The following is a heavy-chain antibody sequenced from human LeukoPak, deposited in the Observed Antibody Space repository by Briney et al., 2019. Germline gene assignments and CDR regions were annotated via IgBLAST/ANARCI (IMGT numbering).Heavy chain of an antibody. Sequence: GEPLKISCKGSGYSFTNYWIGWVRQMPGKGLEWMGIIYPGDSDTRYSPSFQGPVTISADKSIRPAYLQWSSLKASDTAMYYCARRWVGPTPGHFDYWGQGTLVTVSS. D-gene: IGHD1-26*01. CDR1: GYSFTNYW. J-gene: IGHJ4*02. CDR2: IYPGDSDT. V-gene: IGHV5-51*01. CDR3: ARRWVGPTPGHFDY.